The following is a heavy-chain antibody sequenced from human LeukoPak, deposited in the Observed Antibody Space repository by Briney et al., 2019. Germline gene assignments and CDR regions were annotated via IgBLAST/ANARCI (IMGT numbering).Heavy chain of an antibody. J-gene: IGHJ6*03. Sequence: SETLSLTCTVSGGSVSRYYWSWIRQPAGKGLEWIGLIYTTGNTNFNPSLESRVTMSVVTSKNQFSLRLSSATAADTAVYYCAREGDSYYYMDVWGKGTTVTVSS. V-gene: IGHV4-4*07. D-gene: IGHD2-21*01. CDR3: AREGDSYYYMDV. CDR1: GGSVSRYY. CDR2: IYTTGNT.